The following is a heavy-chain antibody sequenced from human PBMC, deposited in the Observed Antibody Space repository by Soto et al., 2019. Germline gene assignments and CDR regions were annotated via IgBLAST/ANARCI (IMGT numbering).Heavy chain of an antibody. CDR2: INYSGTT. V-gene: IGHV4-39*02. Sequence: SETLSLTCAVSGGSISGSYYYWGWIRQPPGKGLEWIGSINYSGTTYYNPSLKSRLTISVDTSKNHFSLKLRSVTAADAAVYYCASALTVTASYDWFDPWGQGTPVTVSS. D-gene: IGHD2-21*02. CDR3: ASALTVTASYDWFDP. J-gene: IGHJ5*02. CDR1: GGSISGSYYY.